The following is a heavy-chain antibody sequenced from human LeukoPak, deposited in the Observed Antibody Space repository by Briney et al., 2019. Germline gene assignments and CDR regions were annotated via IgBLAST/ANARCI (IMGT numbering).Heavy chain of an antibody. V-gene: IGHV4-38-2*02. D-gene: IGHD2-2*01. J-gene: IGHJ3*02. CDR1: GYSISSGYY. CDR3: ARVVGLYIGVVPAAPPDAFDI. CDR2: IYHSGST. Sequence: SETLSLTCTVSGYSISSGYYWGWIRQPPGKGLEWSGSIYHSGSTYYNPSLKSRVTISVDTSKNQFSLKLSSVTAADRAVYYCARVVGLYIGVVPAAPPDAFDIWGQGTMVTVSS.